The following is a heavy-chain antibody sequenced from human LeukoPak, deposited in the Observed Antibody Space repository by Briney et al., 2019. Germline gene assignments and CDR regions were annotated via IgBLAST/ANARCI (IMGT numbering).Heavy chain of an antibody. CDR3: ARGRAYCGGDCYFDY. Sequence: PGGSLRLSCAASGFTFSSYSMNWVRQAPGKGLEWVSSISSSSSYIYYADSVKGRFTISRDNAKNSLYLQMNSLRAEDTAVYYCARGRAYCGGDCYFDYWGQGTLVTVSS. D-gene: IGHD2-21*01. J-gene: IGHJ4*02. V-gene: IGHV3-21*04. CDR1: GFTFSSYS. CDR2: ISSSSSYI.